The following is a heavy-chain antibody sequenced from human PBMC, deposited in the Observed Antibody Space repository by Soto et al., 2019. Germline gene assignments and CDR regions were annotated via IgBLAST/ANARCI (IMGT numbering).Heavy chain of an antibody. CDR2: IIPIFYST. V-gene: IGHV1-69*01. J-gene: IGHJ4*02. CDR1: GGVFTNFA. Sequence: QVQLVQSGAEMRKPGSSVKVSCKASGGVFTNFAISWVRQAPGQGLEWIGGIIPIFYSTKYAQKFQDRVTLTADEITSTADMELSNLTSDDTAVYYCAGGVNSGWCRGGFDYWGQGTSIGVSS. D-gene: IGHD6-19*01. CDR3: AGGVNSGWCRGGFDY.